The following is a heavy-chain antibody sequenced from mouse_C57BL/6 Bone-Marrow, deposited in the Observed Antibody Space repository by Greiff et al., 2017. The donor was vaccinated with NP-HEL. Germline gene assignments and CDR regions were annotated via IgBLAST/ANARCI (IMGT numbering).Heavy chain of an antibody. J-gene: IGHJ4*01. CDR1: GFTFNTYA. CDR3: VREATVVDYYAMDY. D-gene: IGHD1-1*01. V-gene: IGHV10-3*01. CDR2: IRSKSSNYAT. Sequence: EVKVVESGGGLVQPKGSLKLSCAASGFTFNTYAMHWVRQAPGKGLEWVARIRSKSSNYATYYADSVKDRFTISRDDSQSMLYLQMNNLKTEDTAMYYCVREATVVDYYAMDYWGHGTSVTVSS.